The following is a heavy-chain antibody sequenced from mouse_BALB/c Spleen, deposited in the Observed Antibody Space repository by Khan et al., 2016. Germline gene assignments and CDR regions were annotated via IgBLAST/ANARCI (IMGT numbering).Heavy chain of an antibody. J-gene: IGHJ2*01. CDR3: ARTARIKY. Sequence: EVQLVESGPGLVKPSQSLSLTCTVTGYSITSGYGWNWLRQFPGNKLEWMGYISYSGSPNYNPSLKSRISITRDTSKNQFFLQLNSVTTEDTATYYCARTARIKYWGQGTTLTVSS. D-gene: IGHD1-2*01. CDR2: ISYSGSP. CDR1: GYSITSGYG. V-gene: IGHV3-2*02.